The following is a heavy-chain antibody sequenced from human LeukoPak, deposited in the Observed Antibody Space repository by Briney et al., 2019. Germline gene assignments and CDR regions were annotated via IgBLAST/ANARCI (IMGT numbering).Heavy chain of an antibody. Sequence: AGGPLRLSCAASGFTFRNYCMIWVRQAPGKGLEWVANKKLDGGEKYYVDSVKGRFTISRDNARHSLFLQMNSLRPEDRALYYCAKDITSQFGEFLYPNALETWGQGTTVTVSS. V-gene: IGHV3-7*01. D-gene: IGHD3-10*01. CDR3: AKDITSQFGEFLYPNALET. J-gene: IGHJ3*02. CDR1: GFTFRNYC. CDR2: KKLDGGEK.